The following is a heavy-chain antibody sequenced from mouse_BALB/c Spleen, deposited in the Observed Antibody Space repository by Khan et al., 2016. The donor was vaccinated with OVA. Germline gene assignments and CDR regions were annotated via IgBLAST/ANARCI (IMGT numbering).Heavy chain of an antibody. CDR3: TRHGYVAWFTY. V-gene: IGHV1S135*01. CDR1: GYSFTSYY. J-gene: IGHJ3*01. D-gene: IGHD2-2*01. CDR2: IDPFSGGT. Sequence: VQLQQSGPELMKPGASVKISCKASGYSFTSYYIHWVMQSHGKSLEWIGYIDPFSGGTTYNQKFKGKATLTVDKSSSTAYRHLSNLTSEDSAVYYCTRHGYVAWFTYWGQGTLVTVSA.